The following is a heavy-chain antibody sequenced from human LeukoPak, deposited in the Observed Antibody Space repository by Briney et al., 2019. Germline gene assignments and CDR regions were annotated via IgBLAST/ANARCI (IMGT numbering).Heavy chain of an antibody. Sequence: GECLKISCQGSGYSFDNYWIAWVRQMPGKGLELMGVIYPADSDTKYSPSLQGQVTISADKSINTAYMQWSSLKASDTAIYYCARHTSALSHDFWGQGTLVTVSS. J-gene: IGHJ4*02. CDR3: ARHTSALSHDF. D-gene: IGHD3-10*01. CDR2: IYPADSDT. V-gene: IGHV5-51*01. CDR1: GYSFDNYW.